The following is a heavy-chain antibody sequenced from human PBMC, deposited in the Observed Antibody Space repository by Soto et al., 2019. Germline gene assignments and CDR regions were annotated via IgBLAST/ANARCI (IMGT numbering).Heavy chain of an antibody. CDR1: GFTVSSKY. CDR2: IQSGGPT. D-gene: IGHD2-15*01. J-gene: IGHJ6*04. CDR3: ARDDVLCDGGRCYGVPLGV. Sequence: EVHLVESGGGLVQPGGSLRLSCAASGFTVSSKYMSWVRQAPGKGLEWVSLIQSGGPTYYADSVECRFTISRDTSQNTLHLQMDSLRAEDTAVYYCARDDVLCDGGRCYGVPLGVWGKGTTVTVSS. V-gene: IGHV3-66*01.